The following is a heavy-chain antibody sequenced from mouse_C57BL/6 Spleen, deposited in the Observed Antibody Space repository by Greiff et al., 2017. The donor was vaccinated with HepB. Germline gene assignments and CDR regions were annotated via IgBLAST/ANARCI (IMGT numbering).Heavy chain of an antibody. J-gene: IGHJ3*01. V-gene: IGHV1-39*01. D-gene: IGHD2-5*01. CDR1: GYSFTDYN. Sequence: EVKLMESGPELVKPGASVKISCKASGYSFTDYNMNWVKQSNGKSLEWIGVINPNYGTTSYNQKFKGKATLTVDQSSSTAYMQLNSLTSEDSAVYYCARQEYSNYVWFAYWGQGTLVTVSA. CDR2: INPNYGTT. CDR3: ARQEYSNYVWFAY.